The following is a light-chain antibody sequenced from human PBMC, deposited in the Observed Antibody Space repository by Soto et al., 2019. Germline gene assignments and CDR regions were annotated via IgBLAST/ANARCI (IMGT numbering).Light chain of an antibody. Sequence: VLTQSPGTLSLSPGARATLSCRSSQRVSGSSLAWYQQKPGQAPRVVFCGATTRATGVPDRFSANGSGADFTLTISRLEPGDFGVYHCQQYGNSPSFGPGTKLEIK. CDR3: QQYGNSPS. CDR1: QRVSGSS. V-gene: IGKV3-20*01. CDR2: GAT. J-gene: IGKJ2*01.